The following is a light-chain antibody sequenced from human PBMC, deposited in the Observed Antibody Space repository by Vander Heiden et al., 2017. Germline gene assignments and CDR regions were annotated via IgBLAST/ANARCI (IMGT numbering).Light chain of an antibody. Sequence: EIVMTQSTDSLAVSLCARATINYKSSQSVLYSSKNKDCLAWYQQRPGQPPRLLIYWASTRESGVTDRFSGSGSGTDFTLTSSSLQAEDVATYYCQQYYNKPPTFGGGTTLEIK. V-gene: IGKV4-1*01. CDR3: QQYYNKPPT. CDR2: WAS. J-gene: IGKJ4*01. CDR1: QSVLYSSKNKDC.